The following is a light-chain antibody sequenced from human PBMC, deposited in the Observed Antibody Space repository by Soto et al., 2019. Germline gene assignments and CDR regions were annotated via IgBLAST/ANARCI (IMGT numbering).Light chain of an antibody. J-gene: IGKJ2*01. CDR2: LGS. CDR3: MQALQTPRT. CDR1: QSLLHSNGYNY. Sequence: DIVMTQSPLSLPVTPGEPASISCRSSQSLLHSNGYNYLDWYPQKSGQSPQLLIYLGSNRASGVPDRFSGSGSGTDFTLKISRVEAEDVGVYYCMQALQTPRTFGQGTKLEIK. V-gene: IGKV2-28*01.